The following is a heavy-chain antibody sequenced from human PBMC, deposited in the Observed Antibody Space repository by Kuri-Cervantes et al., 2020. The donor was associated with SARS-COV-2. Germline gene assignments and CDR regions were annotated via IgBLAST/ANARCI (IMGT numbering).Heavy chain of an antibody. Sequence: GESLKISCAASGFTFSSYSMNWVRQAPGKGLEWVSSISSSSSYIYYADSVKGRFTISRDNAKNSLYLQMNSLRAEDTAVYYCARDPYSSSWYRYYYGMDVWCQGTTVTVSS. CDR1: GFTFSSYS. CDR2: ISSSSSYI. V-gene: IGHV3-21*01. J-gene: IGHJ6*02. CDR3: ARDPYSSSWYRYYYGMDV. D-gene: IGHD6-13*01.